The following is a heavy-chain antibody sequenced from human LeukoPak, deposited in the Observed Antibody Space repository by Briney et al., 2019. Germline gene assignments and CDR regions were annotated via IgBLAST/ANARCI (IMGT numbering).Heavy chain of an antibody. CDR2: IYTSGST. V-gene: IGHV4-4*07. CDR3: AIENAYGSGSYYNGDSWFDP. J-gene: IGHJ5*02. D-gene: IGHD3-10*01. CDR1: GGSISSYY. Sequence: PSETLSLTCTVSGGSISSYYWSWIRQPAGKGLEWIGRIYTSGSTNYNPSLKSRVTMSVDTSKNQFSLKLSSVTAADTAVYYCAIENAYGSGSYYNGDSWFDPWGQGTLVTVSS.